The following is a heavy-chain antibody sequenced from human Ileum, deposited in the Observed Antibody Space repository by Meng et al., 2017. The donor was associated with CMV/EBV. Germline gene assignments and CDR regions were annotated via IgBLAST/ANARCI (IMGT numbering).Heavy chain of an antibody. D-gene: IGHD3-3*01. CDR3: ARGDYDFWSGYFEFFWFDP. V-gene: IGHV1-8*01. J-gene: IGHJ5*02. CDR1: TFTSYD. Sequence: TFTSYDSNWVRQATGQGLEWMGWMNPNSGNTGYAQKFQGRVTMTRNTSISTAYMELSSLRSEDTAVYYCARGDYDFWSGYFEFFWFDPWGQGTLVTVSS. CDR2: MNPNSGNT.